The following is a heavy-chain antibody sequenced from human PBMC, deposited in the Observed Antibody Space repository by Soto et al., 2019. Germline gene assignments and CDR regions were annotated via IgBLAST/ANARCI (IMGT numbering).Heavy chain of an antibody. J-gene: IGHJ4*02. V-gene: IGHV1-69*12. D-gene: IGHD5-18*01. CDR1: GGTFSSYA. Sequence: QVQLVQSGAEVKKPGSSVKVSCKASGGTFSSYAISWVRQAPGQGLEWMGGIIPIFGTANYAQKFQGRVTIXXDXSXXTADMELSSLRSEDTAVYYCARGNTAMAPEYYFDYWGQGTLVTVSS. CDR2: IIPIFGTA. CDR3: ARGNTAMAPEYYFDY.